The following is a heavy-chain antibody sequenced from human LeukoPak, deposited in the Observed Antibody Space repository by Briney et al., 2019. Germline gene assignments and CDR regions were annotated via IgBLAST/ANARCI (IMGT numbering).Heavy chain of an antibody. V-gene: IGHV1-18*01. CDR3: ARDRLPATHYYDSSGSGFDY. J-gene: IGHJ4*02. D-gene: IGHD3-22*01. CDR2: ISTYNGNT. Sequence: ASVKVSCKASGYTFSGYGISWVRQAPGQGLEWMGWISTYNGNTNYAQKVQGRVTMTTDTSTSTAYMELRSLRSDDTAVYYCARDRLPATHYYDSSGSGFDYWGQGTLVTVSS. CDR1: GYTFSGYG.